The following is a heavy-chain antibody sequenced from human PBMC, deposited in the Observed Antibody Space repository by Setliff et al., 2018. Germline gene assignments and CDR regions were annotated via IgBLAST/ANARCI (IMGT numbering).Heavy chain of an antibody. CDR2: IYHSGST. CDR3: ARTNYYDSSTYFNWFDP. D-gene: IGHD3-22*01. V-gene: IGHV4-34*01. Sequence: SETLSLTCAVYGGSFSGYYWSWIRQPPGKGLEWIGEIYHSGSTNYNPSLKSRVTMSVDTSKNQFSLKLSSVTAADTAVYYCARTNYYDSSTYFNWFDPWGQGTLVTVSS. CDR1: GGSFSGYY. J-gene: IGHJ5*02.